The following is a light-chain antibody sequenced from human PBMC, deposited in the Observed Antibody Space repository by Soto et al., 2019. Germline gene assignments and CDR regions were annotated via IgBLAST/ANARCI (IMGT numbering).Light chain of an antibody. CDR2: LGS. J-gene: IGKJ2*01. Sequence: DIVMTQSPLSLPVTPGEPASISCRSSQSLLHSDGYNYLDWYVQKPGQSPQLLIYLGSNRASGVPDRFSGSGSGTDFTLKISRVEAEDVGVYYCMQALQTPRTFGRGTKLEIK. CDR1: QSLLHSDGYNY. CDR3: MQALQTPRT. V-gene: IGKV2-28*01.